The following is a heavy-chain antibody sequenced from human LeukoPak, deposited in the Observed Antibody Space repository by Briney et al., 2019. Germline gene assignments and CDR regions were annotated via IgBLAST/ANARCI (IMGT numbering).Heavy chain of an antibody. CDR3: AKSPKAVMITFGGVIVPFDY. D-gene: IGHD3-16*02. J-gene: IGHJ4*02. Sequence: GGSLRLSCAASGFTFSNYAMSWVRQAPGKGLEGVSAINDSGGSTYYADSVKGRFTISRDNSKNTLYLQMNSLRAEDTAVYYCAKSPKAVMITFGGVIVPFDYWGQGTLVTVSS. CDR1: GFTFSNYA. V-gene: IGHV3-23*01. CDR2: INDSGGST.